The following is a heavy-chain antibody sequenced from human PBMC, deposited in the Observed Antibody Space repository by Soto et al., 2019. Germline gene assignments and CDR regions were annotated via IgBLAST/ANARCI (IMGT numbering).Heavy chain of an antibody. CDR2: ISGSGGST. V-gene: IGHV3-23*01. D-gene: IGHD6-6*01. CDR3: AKYSSSSPAYYYYGMDV. CDR1: GFTFSSYA. Sequence: GGSLRLSCAASGFTFSSYAMSWVRQAPGKGLEWVSAISGSGGSTYYADSVKGRFTISGDNSKNTLYLQMNSLRAEDTAVYYCAKYSSSSPAYYYYGMDVWGQGTTVTVSS. J-gene: IGHJ6*02.